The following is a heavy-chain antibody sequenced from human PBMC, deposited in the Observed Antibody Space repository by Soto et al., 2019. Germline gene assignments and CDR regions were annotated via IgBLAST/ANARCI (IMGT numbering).Heavy chain of an antibody. J-gene: IGHJ5*02. CDR1: GYTFTGYY. Sequence: QVQLVQSGAEVKKPGASVKVSCKASGYTFTGYYMHWVRQAPGQGLEWMGWINPNSGGTNYAQKFQGWVTMTRDTSISTAYMELSRLRSDDTAVYYCARTASSGYYQNNWFDPWGQGTLVTVSS. CDR3: ARTASSGYYQNNWFDP. D-gene: IGHD3-22*01. V-gene: IGHV1-2*04. CDR2: INPNSGGT.